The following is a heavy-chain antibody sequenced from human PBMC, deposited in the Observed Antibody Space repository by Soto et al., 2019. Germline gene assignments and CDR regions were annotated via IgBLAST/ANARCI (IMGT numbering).Heavy chain of an antibody. CDR3: ASDRGYGLVN. J-gene: IGHJ4*02. CDR2: SIPMFGIT. CDR1: GGTLSSHG. V-gene: IGHV1-69*12. Sequence: QVQLVQSGAEVKKPGSSVKVSCKASGGTLSSHGFNWVRQAPGQGLEWMGGSIPMFGITNHTQKFQDRITITADASTSTVSMELRSLRSDDTAVYYCASDRGYGLVNWGQGTLPTVSS. D-gene: IGHD2-15*01.